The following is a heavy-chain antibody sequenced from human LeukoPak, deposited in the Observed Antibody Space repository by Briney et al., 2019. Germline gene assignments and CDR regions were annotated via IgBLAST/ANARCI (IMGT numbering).Heavy chain of an antibody. CDR1: GYSISSAYY. CDR2: IYHIGST. CDR3: ATSSSLVRGVSYDYYYYMDV. Sequence: SETLSLTCTVSGYSISSAYYWGWIRQSPGKGLEWIGSIYHIGSTYYNPSLKSRVTISIDTSKNKFSLKLTSVTAADTAVYYCATSSSLVRGVSYDYYYYMDVWGKGTTVTVSS. J-gene: IGHJ6*03. D-gene: IGHD3-10*01. V-gene: IGHV4-38-2*02.